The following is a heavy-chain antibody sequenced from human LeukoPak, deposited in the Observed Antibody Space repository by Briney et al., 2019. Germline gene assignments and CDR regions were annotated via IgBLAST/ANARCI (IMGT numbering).Heavy chain of an antibody. J-gene: IGHJ3*02. CDR1: GVTFDDYA. CDR2: IGWNSGNI. Sequence: GGSLRLSCAASGVTFDDYAMHWGRQAPGKGLEWVSGIGWNSGNIGYADSVKGRFPISREHAKHSLSLQMKNLRAEDTALYYCAKDIAGGGIGDFDIWGQGTMVTVSS. V-gene: IGHV3-9*01. CDR3: AKDIAGGGIGDFDI. D-gene: IGHD2-8*02.